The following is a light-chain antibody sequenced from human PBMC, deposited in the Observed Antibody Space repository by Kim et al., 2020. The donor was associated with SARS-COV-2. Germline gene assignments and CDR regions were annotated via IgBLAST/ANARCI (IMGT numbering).Light chain of an antibody. CDR2: STN. Sequence: PNWFQQKLGQAPRALIFSTNNKHSWTPARFSGSLLGGKAALTLSGVQPEDEADYYCLLYYSADQVVFGGGTKLTVL. J-gene: IGLJ2*01. V-gene: IGLV7-43*01. CDR3: LLYYSADQVV.